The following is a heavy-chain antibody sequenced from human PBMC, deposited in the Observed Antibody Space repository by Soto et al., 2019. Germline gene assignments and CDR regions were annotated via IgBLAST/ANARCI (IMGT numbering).Heavy chain of an antibody. V-gene: IGHV1-24*01. Sequence: ASVKVSCKVSGYTLTELSMHWVRQAPGKGLEWMGGFDPEDGETIYAQKFQGRVTMTEDTSTDTAYMELSSLRSEDTAVYYCATMRWAHCSGGSCYASNGNYFDYWGQGTLVTSPQ. J-gene: IGHJ4*02. D-gene: IGHD2-15*01. CDR2: FDPEDGET. CDR1: GYTLTELS. CDR3: ATMRWAHCSGGSCYASNGNYFDY.